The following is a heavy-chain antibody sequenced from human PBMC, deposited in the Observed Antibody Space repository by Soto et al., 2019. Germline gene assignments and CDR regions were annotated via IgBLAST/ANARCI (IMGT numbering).Heavy chain of an antibody. CDR1: GFTFSSYA. J-gene: IGHJ6*02. Sequence: GGSLRLSCAASGFTFSSYAMSWVRQAPGKGLEWVSALSGSGGSTYYADSVKGRFTISRDNSKNTLYLQMNSLRAEDTAVYYCAKGRRNRGRYDYYYGMDVWGQVTTVTVSS. D-gene: IGHD1-26*01. CDR3: AKGRRNRGRYDYYYGMDV. CDR2: LSGSGGST. V-gene: IGHV3-23*01.